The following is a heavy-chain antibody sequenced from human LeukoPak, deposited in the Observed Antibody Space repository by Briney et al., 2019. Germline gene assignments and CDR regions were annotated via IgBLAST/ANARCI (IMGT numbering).Heavy chain of an antibody. CDR1: GYTFTSYG. CDR2: ISAYNGNT. V-gene: IGHV1-18*01. J-gene: IGHJ1*01. Sequence: ASVKVSCKASGYTFTSYGISWVRQAPGQGLEWMGWISAYNGNTNYAQKLQGRVTMTTDTSTSTAYMELRSLRSDDTAVYYCARGGPDYGGNLREVEYFHPWGRGTLVTVSS. CDR3: ARGGPDYGGNLREVEYFHP. D-gene: IGHD4-23*01.